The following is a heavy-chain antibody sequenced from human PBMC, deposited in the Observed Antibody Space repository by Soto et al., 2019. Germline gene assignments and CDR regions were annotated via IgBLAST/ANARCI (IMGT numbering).Heavy chain of an antibody. CDR1: GGSISSSSYY. D-gene: IGHD2-2*01. Sequence: PSETLSLTCTVSGGSISSSSYYWGWIRQPPGKGLEWIGSIYYSGSTYYNPSLKSRVTISVDTSKNQFSLKLSSVTAADTAVYYCARQGVVVVPAAISSWFDPWGQGTLVTVSS. CDR2: IYYSGST. V-gene: IGHV4-39*01. CDR3: ARQGVVVVPAAISSWFDP. J-gene: IGHJ5*02.